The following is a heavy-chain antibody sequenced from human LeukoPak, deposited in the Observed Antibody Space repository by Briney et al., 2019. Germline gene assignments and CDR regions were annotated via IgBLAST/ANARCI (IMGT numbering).Heavy chain of an antibody. Sequence: ASVKVSCKASGYTFTSYYMHWVRQAPGQGLEWMGIINPSGGSTSYAQKFQGRVTMTRDTSTSTVYMEPSSLRSEDTAVYYCARVGRNYYDSSGPYYFDYWGQGTLVTVSS. CDR3: ARVGRNYYDSSGPYYFDY. CDR1: GYTFTSYY. J-gene: IGHJ4*02. D-gene: IGHD3-22*01. V-gene: IGHV1-46*01. CDR2: INPSGGST.